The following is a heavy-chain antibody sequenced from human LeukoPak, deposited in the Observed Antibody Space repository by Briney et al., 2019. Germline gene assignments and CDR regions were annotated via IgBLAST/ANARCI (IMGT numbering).Heavy chain of an antibody. CDR1: GGSISSYY. V-gene: IGHV4-59*01. CDR2: IYYSGST. J-gene: IGHJ3*02. Sequence: SETLSLTCTVSGGSISSYYWSWIRQPPGKGLEWIGYIYYSGSTNYNPSLKSRVTISVDTSKNQFSLKLSSVTAADTAVDYCAGGYNWNDDDAFDIWGQGTMVTVSS. CDR3: AGGYNWNDDDAFDI. D-gene: IGHD1-20*01.